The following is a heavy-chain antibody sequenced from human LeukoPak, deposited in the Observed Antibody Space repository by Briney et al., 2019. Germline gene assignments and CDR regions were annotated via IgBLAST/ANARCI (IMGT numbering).Heavy chain of an antibody. CDR2: IKQDGSEK. CDR1: GFTFSSYG. D-gene: IGHD3-10*01. CDR3: ARNYGSGSYSYFDY. Sequence: GGSLRLSCAASGFTFSSYGMHWVRQAPGKGLEWVANIKQDGSEKYYVDSVKGRFTISRDNAKNSLYLQMNSLRAEDTAVYYCARNYGSGSYSYFDYWGQGTLVTVSS. J-gene: IGHJ4*02. V-gene: IGHV3-7*01.